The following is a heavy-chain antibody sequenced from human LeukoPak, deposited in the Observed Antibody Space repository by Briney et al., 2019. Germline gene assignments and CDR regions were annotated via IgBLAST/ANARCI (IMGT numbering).Heavy chain of an antibody. CDR2: ISYAGSNK. Sequence: GGSLRLSCAASGFTFSSYAMSWVRQAPGKGLEWVGVISYAGSNKYYADSVKGRFTISRDNSKNTLYLQMNSLRAEDTAVYYCASDWLLSNWGQGTLVTVTS. V-gene: IGHV3-30*04. J-gene: IGHJ4*02. CDR1: GFTFSSYA. D-gene: IGHD3-9*01. CDR3: ASDWLLSN.